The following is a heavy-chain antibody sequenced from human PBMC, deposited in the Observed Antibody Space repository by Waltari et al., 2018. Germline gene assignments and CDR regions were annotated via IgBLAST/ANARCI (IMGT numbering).Heavy chain of an antibody. CDR3: ARGDPSVYYTSHMDV. Sequence: QVQLVQSGAEVKKPGASVKVSCKASGYTFTDNYMHWVRQAPGHGLEWMGWINPNNGVTNYAQKFQGRVTMTRDTSISTAFMDLSRLKSDDTAVYFCARGDPSVYYTSHMDVWGKGTTVTVSS. D-gene: IGHD3-3*01. CDR1: GYTFTDNY. V-gene: IGHV1-2*02. J-gene: IGHJ6*03. CDR2: INPNNGVT.